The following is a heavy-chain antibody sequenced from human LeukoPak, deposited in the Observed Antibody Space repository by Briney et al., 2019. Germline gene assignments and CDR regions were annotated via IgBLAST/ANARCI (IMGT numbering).Heavy chain of an antibody. CDR2: TYPGDSDI. Sequence: GESLKISCKGSGYIFNSYWIAWVRQMPGRGLEWIGVTYPGDSDIRYSPSFQGQVTISADKSISIAYLQWSSLKASDTAIYYCARPRDGYNNYFDYWGQGTLVTVSS. CDR1: GYIFNSYW. J-gene: IGHJ4*02. D-gene: IGHD5-24*01. V-gene: IGHV5-51*01. CDR3: ARPRDGYNNYFDY.